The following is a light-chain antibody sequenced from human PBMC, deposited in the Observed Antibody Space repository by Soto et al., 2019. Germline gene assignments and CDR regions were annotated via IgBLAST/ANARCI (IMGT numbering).Light chain of an antibody. Sequence: DIQMTQSPSSLSASVGDRVTITCRASQSISSYLNWYQHKPGKAPKLLIYAASSLQSGVPSRFSGSGSGTDFTLTISSLQPEDFATYYCQHSYSTPLTFGQGTNVEIK. CDR3: QHSYSTPLT. J-gene: IGKJ1*01. CDR2: AAS. V-gene: IGKV1-39*01. CDR1: QSISSY.